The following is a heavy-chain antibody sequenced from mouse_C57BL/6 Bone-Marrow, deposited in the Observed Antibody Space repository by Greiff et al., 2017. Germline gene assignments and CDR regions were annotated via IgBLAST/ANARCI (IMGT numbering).Heavy chain of an antibody. CDR1: GFNIKDYY. CDR3: ARAAQAPGPRVSFDY. J-gene: IGHJ2*01. Sequence: EVKVVESGAELVKPGASVKLSCTASGFNIKDYYMHWVKQRTEQGLEWIGRIDPEDGETKYAPKFQGKATITADTSSNTAYLQLSSLTSEDTAVYYCARAAQAPGPRVSFDYWGQGTTLTVSS. V-gene: IGHV14-2*01. D-gene: IGHD3-2*02. CDR2: IDPEDGET.